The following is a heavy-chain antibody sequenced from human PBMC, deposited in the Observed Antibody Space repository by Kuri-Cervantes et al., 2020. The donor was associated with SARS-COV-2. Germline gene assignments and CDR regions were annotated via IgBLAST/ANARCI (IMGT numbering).Heavy chain of an antibody. CDR2: ISSSSRYI. J-gene: IGHJ6*02. Sequence: GESLKISCAASGFTFSSYSMNWVRQAPGKGLEWVSSISSSSRYIYYAESVKGRFTISRDNAKNSLYLQMNSLRAEDTAVYYCARGLRGNGMDVWGQGTTVTVSS. CDR3: ARGLRGNGMDV. CDR1: GFTFSSYS. V-gene: IGHV3-21*01.